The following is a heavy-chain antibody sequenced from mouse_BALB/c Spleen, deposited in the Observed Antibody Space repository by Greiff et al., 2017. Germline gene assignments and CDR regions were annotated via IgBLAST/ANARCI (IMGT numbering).Heavy chain of an antibody. J-gene: IGHJ3*01. CDR3: VRADGYYPAY. Sequence: VQVVESGPGLVAPSQSLSITCTVSGFSLTSYDISWIRQPPGKGLEWLGVIWTGGGTNYNSAFMSRLSISKDNSKSQVFLKMNSLQTDDTAIYYCVRADGYYPAYWGQGTLVTVSA. CDR1: GFSLTSYD. D-gene: IGHD2-3*01. V-gene: IGHV2-9-2*01. CDR2: IWTGGGT.